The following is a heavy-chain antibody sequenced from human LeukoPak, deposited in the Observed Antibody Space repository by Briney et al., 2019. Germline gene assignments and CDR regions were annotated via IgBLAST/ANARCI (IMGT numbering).Heavy chain of an antibody. CDR3: AKDRPMLDP. Sequence: GGSLRLSCAASGFTFSSYGMHWVRQAPGKGLEWVAFISYDGSNKYYADSVKGRFTISRDNSKNTLYLQMNSLRAEDMAVYYCAKDRPMLDPWGQGTLVTVSP. CDR2: ISYDGSNK. V-gene: IGHV3-30*18. J-gene: IGHJ5*02. CDR1: GFTFSSYG.